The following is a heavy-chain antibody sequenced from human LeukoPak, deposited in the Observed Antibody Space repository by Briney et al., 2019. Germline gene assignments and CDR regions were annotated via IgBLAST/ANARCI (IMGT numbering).Heavy chain of an antibody. CDR3: VKKVAGVAWFDS. D-gene: IGHD7-27*01. CDR1: AYSISSSNW. CDR2: IYYSGST. J-gene: IGHJ5*01. V-gene: IGHV4-28*01. Sequence: SETLSLTCAVSAYSISSSNWWAWVRQPPGKGPEWIGYIYYSGSTYYNPSLKSRVTMSVDTSKNQFSLKLSSVTAVDTAVYYCVKKVAGVAWFDSWGQGTLVTVSS.